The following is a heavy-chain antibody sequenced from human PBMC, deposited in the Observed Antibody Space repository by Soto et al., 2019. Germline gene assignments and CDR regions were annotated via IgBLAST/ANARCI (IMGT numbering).Heavy chain of an antibody. CDR3: ASLYYYDSSGYYYYYYGMDV. CDR2: IIPIFGTA. D-gene: IGHD3-22*01. V-gene: IGHV1-69*01. Sequence: QVQLVQSGAEVKKPGSSVKVSCKASGGTFSSYAISWVRQAPGQGLEWMEGIIPIFGTANYAQKFQGRVTITADESTSTAYMELSSLRSEDTAVYYCASLYYYDSSGYYYYYYGMDVWGQGTTVTVSS. J-gene: IGHJ6*02. CDR1: GGTFSSYA.